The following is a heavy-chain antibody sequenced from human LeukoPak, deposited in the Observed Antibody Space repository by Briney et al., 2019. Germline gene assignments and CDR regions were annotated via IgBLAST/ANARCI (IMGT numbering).Heavy chain of an antibody. J-gene: IGHJ4*02. CDR2: IFNTGNT. CDR1: GGSIDSHY. V-gene: IGHV4-59*11. Sequence: SETLSLTCSVSGGSIDSHYWSWIRQPPGKRLEWIGYIFNTGNTNYNPSLASRVTMSVDTSRAQFFLRLSPVTAADTAIYYCASRPADTTWYGVFDYWSQGTLVTVSS. D-gene: IGHD3-10*01. CDR3: ASRPADTTWYGVFDY.